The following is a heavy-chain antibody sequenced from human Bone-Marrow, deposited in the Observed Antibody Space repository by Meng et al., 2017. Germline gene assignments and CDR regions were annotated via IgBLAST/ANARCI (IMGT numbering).Heavy chain of an antibody. V-gene: IGHV4-61*01. CDR3: ARQQGWSPFGY. Sequence: SETLSLTCTVSGGSVSSGSSYWNWIRQPPGKGLEWIGYISYSGSTNYNPPLKSRVTLLVDTSKNQFSLKLGSVTAADTAVYYCARQQGWSPFGYWGQGTLVTVSS. CDR2: ISYSGST. D-gene: IGHD2-15*01. CDR1: GGSVSSGSSY. J-gene: IGHJ4*02.